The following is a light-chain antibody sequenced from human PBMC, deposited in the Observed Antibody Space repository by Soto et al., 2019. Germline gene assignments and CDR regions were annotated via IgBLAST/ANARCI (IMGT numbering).Light chain of an antibody. CDR3: SSYAGGNSF. Sequence: QSALAQPPSASGSPGQSVTISCTGTSSDVGGYNYVSWYQQHPGKAPKLMIYEVSKRPSGVPDRFSGSKSGNTASLTVSGLQAEDEADYYCSSYAGGNSFFGTGTKVTVL. V-gene: IGLV2-8*01. CDR1: SSDVGGYNY. CDR2: EVS. J-gene: IGLJ1*01.